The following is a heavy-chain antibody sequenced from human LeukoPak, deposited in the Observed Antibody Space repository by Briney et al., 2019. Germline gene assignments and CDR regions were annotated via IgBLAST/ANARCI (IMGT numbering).Heavy chain of an antibody. Sequence: GGSLRLSCAASGFIFSRHGMNWVRQAPGKGLEWVSGISPSGDITYYADSVKGRFTISRDNSKNTLYLQMNSLRAEDTAVYYCARSGDYYDSSGYFAFDIWGQGTMVTVSS. CDR2: ISPSGDIT. J-gene: IGHJ3*02. CDR3: ARSGDYYDSSGYFAFDI. CDR1: GFIFSRHG. D-gene: IGHD3-22*01. V-gene: IGHV3-23*01.